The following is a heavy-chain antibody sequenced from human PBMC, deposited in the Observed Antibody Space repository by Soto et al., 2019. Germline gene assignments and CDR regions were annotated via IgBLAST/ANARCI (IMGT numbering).Heavy chain of an antibody. Sequence: SETLSLTCTVSGGSISSYYWSWIRQPAGKGLEWIGRIYTSGSTNYNPSLKSRVTMSVDTSKNQFSLKLSSVTAADTAVYYCARGTSDSSGYPLDYWGQGTLVTVSS. CDR3: ARGTSDSSGYPLDY. CDR1: GGSISSYY. D-gene: IGHD3-22*01. CDR2: IYTSGST. J-gene: IGHJ4*02. V-gene: IGHV4-4*07.